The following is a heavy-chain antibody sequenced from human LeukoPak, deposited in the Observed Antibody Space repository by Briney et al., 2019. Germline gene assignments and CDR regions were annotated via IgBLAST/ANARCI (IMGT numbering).Heavy chain of an antibody. CDR3: ARALTGAAAGTYCMDV. J-gene: IGHJ6*03. D-gene: IGHD6-13*01. V-gene: IGHV4-39*07. CDR2: IYYSGST. CDR1: GGSISSSSYY. Sequence: SETLSLTCTVSGGSISSSSYYWGWIRQPPGTGLGWIGSIYYSGSTYYNPSLKSRVTISVDTSKNQFSLKLSSVTAADTAVYYCARALTGAAAGTYCMDVWGKGTTVTVSS.